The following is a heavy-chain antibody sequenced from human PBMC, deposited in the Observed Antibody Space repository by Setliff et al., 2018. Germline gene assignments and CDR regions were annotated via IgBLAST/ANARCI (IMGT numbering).Heavy chain of an antibody. CDR3: ARDSPEMVAPPAANCFDP. Sequence: FNSSCYSFLIYGITLLRQSPGQGLEWMGWISAQDGNTIYAQNFQGRVTMTTDTSTSTAYMELRSLRSDDTAVYYCARDSPEMVAPPAANCFDPWGQGTLVTVS. V-gene: IGHV1-18*01. J-gene: IGHJ5*02. CDR1: CYSFLIYG. D-gene: IGHD2-15*01. CDR2: ISAQDGNT.